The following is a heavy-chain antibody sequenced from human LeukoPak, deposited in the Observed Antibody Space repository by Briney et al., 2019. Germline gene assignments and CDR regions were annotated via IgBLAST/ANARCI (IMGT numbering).Heavy chain of an antibody. J-gene: IGHJ4*02. CDR1: GYTFTGYY. D-gene: IGHD3-22*01. V-gene: IGHV1-69*13. Sequence: ASVKVSCKASGYTFTGYYMHRVRQAPGQGLEWMGGIIPIFGTANYAQKFQGRVTITADESTSTAYMELSSLRSEDTAVYYCARSGTYYYDSSGYFSFDYWGQGTLVTVSS. CDR3: ARSGTYYYDSSGYFSFDY. CDR2: IIPIFGTA.